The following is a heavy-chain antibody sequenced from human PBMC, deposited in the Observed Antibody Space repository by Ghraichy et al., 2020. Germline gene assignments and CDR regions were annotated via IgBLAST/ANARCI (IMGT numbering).Heavy chain of an antibody. J-gene: IGHJ4*02. D-gene: IGHD1-26*01. CDR3: TRDQTGSYTH. Sequence: ASVKVSCKASGYTFTDYYMHWVRQAPGQGLEWMGLIIPDSGGTHYAQNFQGRVTMTRDTSINTVYMELSRLTSDDTAVYYCTRDQTGSYTHWGQETLVTVSS. CDR2: IIPDSGGT. CDR1: GYTFTDYY. V-gene: IGHV1-2*02.